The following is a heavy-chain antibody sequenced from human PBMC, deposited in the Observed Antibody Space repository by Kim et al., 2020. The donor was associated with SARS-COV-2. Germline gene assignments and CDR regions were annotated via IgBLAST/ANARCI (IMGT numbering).Heavy chain of an antibody. CDR1: GGSFSGYY. Sequence: SETLSLTCAVYGGSFSGYYWSWIRQPPGKGLEWIGEINHSGSTNYNPSLKSRVTISVDTSKNQFSLKLSSVTAADTAVYYCARARNSSGSYFGDAFDIWGQGTMVTVSS. J-gene: IGHJ3*02. D-gene: IGHD6-19*01. CDR2: INHSGST. V-gene: IGHV4-34*01. CDR3: ARARNSSGSYFGDAFDI.